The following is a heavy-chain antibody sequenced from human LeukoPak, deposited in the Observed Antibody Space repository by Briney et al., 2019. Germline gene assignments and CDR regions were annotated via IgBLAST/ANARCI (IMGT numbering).Heavy chain of an antibody. CDR2: IYSGGST. CDR1: GFTVSSNY. D-gene: IGHD2-15*01. Sequence: GGSLRLSCAASGFTVSSNYMSWVRQAPGKGLEWVSVIYSGGSTYYADSVKGRFTISRDNSKNTLYLQMNSLRAEDTAVYYCARYFSSTGYCSGGSCYRYFDYWGQGTLVTVSS. V-gene: IGHV3-53*01. CDR3: ARYFSSTGYCSGGSCYRYFDY. J-gene: IGHJ4*02.